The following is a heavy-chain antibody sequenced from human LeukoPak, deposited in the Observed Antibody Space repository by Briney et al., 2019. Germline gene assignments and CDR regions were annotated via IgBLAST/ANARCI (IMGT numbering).Heavy chain of an antibody. D-gene: IGHD6-19*01. CDR1: GGSISSYY. CDR3: ARAHSSGWYEDY. J-gene: IGHJ4*02. V-gene: IGHV4-59*01. CDR2: IYYSGST. Sequence: SETLSLTCTVPGGSISSYYWSWIRQPPGKGLEWIGYIYYSGSTNYNPSLKSRVTTSLDTSKNQFSLILSSVTAADTAVYYCARAHSSGWYEDYWGQGTLVTVSS.